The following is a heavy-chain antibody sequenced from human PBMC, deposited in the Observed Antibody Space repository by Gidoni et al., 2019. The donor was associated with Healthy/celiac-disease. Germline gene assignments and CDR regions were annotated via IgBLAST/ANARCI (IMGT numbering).Heavy chain of an antibody. V-gene: IGHV3-73*02. CDR3: TRHDGMDV. J-gene: IGHJ6*02. Sequence: EVQLVESGGGLVQPGGSLKLSCAASGFTFSGSAMHWVRQDSGKGLEWVGRIRSKANSYATAYAASVKGRFTISRDDSKNTAYLQMNSLKTEDTAVYYCTRHDGMDVWGQGTTVTVSS. CDR1: GFTFSGSA. CDR2: IRSKANSYAT.